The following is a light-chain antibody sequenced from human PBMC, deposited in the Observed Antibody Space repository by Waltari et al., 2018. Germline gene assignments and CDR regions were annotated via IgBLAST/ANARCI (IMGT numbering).Light chain of an antibody. CDR2: GSS. CDR3: QQYNNWPPWT. J-gene: IGKJ1*01. CDR1: QNVSSN. Sequence: EIVMTQSPATLAVSPGERATLPCRSSQNVSSNLAWYQHKPDQAPRLLIYGSSTRATGIPARFSGSGSGTEFTLTISSMQSEDFAVYYCQQYNNWPPWTFGQGTKVEIK. V-gene: IGKV3-15*01.